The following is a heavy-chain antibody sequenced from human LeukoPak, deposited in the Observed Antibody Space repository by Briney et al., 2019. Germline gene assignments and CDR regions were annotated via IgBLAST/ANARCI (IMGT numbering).Heavy chain of an antibody. CDR2: IYYSGTT. Sequence: SETLSLTCTVSGVSISRYFWSWIRQPPGKGLEWIGYIYYSGTTNYNPSLKSRVTISVDTSKNQFSLKLSSVTAADTAVYYCARLRGSNGWFDPWGQGTLVTVSS. J-gene: IGHJ5*02. CDR3: ARLRGSNGWFDP. D-gene: IGHD3-10*01. V-gene: IGHV4-59*08. CDR1: GVSISRYF.